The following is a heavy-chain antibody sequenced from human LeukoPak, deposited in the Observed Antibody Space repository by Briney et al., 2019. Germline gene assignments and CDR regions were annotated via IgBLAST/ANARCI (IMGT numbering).Heavy chain of an antibody. CDR2: ISSSSSYI. V-gene: IGHV3-21*01. D-gene: IGHD3-3*01. CDR3: ASLLYDFWSGYTQSDYGMDV. CDR1: GFTFSSYS. J-gene: IGHJ6*02. Sequence: KAGGSLRLSCAASGFTFSSYSMTWVRQAPGKGLEWVSSISSSSSYIYYADSVKGRFTISRDNAKNSLYLQMNSLRAEDTAVYYCASLLYDFWSGYTQSDYGMDVWGQGTTVTVSS.